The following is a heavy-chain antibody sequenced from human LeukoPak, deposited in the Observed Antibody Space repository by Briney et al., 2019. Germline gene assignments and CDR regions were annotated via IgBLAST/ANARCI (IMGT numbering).Heavy chain of an antibody. D-gene: IGHD5-18*01. CDR3: ARATAMVTYFDD. CDR2: IFHSGST. J-gene: IGHJ4*02. V-gene: IGHV4-30-2*01. Sequence: SETLSLTCAVSGGSISSDAYSWNWIRQPPGKGLEWIGYIFHSGSTYYNPSLKSRVTMSVDRSKNRFSLRLSSVTAADAAVYYCARATAMVTYFDDWGQGTLVTVSS. CDR1: GGSISSDAYS.